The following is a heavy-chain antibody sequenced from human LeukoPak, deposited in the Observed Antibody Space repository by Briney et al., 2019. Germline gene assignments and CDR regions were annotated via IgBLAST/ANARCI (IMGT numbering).Heavy chain of an antibody. J-gene: IGHJ4*02. CDR3: ARLTSSGYPFGS. Sequence: GGSLRLSCAASRFIFSNYGMHWVRQAPDKGLEWVANIKQDGSEKYYVDSVKGRFTISRDNAKNSLYLQLNSLRAEDTAVYYCARLTSSGYPFGSWGQGTLVTVSS. D-gene: IGHD3-22*01. V-gene: IGHV3-7*01. CDR2: IKQDGSEK. CDR1: RFIFSNYG.